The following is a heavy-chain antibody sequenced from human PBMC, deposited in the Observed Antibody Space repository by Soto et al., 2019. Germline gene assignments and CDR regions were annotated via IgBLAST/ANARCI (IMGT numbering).Heavy chain of an antibody. CDR3: AKGIVGATINWFDP. CDR1: GFTFDDYV. D-gene: IGHD1-26*01. J-gene: IGHJ5*02. CDR2: ISWNSGSI. Sequence: EVQLVESGGGLVQPGRSLRLSCAASGFTFDDYVMHWVRQAPGKGLEWVSGISWNSGSIGYADSVKGRFTISRDNAKNSLYLQMNSLRAEDTALYYCAKGIVGATINWFDPWGQGTLVTVSS. V-gene: IGHV3-9*01.